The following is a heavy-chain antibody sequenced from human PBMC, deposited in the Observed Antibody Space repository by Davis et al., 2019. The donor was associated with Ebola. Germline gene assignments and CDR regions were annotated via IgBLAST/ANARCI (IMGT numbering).Heavy chain of an antibody. CDR3: TTDLIGPGYYDSSGC. J-gene: IGHJ4*02. V-gene: IGHV3-15*07. CDR2: IKSKTDGGTT. D-gene: IGHD3-22*01. Sequence: PGGSLRLSCAASGFTFSNAWMNWVRQAPGKGLEWVGRIKSKTDGGTTDYAAPVKGRFTISRDDSKNTLYLQMNSLKTEDTAVYYCTTDLIGPGYYDSSGCWGQGTLVTVSS. CDR1: GFTFSNAW.